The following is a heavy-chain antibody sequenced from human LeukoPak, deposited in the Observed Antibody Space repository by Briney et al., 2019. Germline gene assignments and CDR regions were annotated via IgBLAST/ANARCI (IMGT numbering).Heavy chain of an antibody. D-gene: IGHD3-22*01. CDR1: GGSVSSGSYY. Sequence: SETLSLTCTVSGGSVSSGSYYWSWIRQPPGKGLEWIGYIYYSGSTNYNPSLKSRVTISVDTSKNQFSLKLSPVTAADTAVYYCARDQVVTDDAFVIWGQGTMVTVSS. J-gene: IGHJ3*02. CDR2: IYYSGST. CDR3: ARDQVVTDDAFVI. V-gene: IGHV4-61*01.